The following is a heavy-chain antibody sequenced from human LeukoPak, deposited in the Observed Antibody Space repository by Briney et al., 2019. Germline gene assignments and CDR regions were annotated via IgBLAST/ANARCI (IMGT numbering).Heavy chain of an antibody. V-gene: IGHV3-11*04. CDR2: ISPSGTDI. Sequence: GGSLRLSCAVSGFTFSDTYMTWIRQAPGKGLESLSYISPSGTDISYADSVKGRFTISRDNAKNSLYLQMNSLRAEDTAVYYCARGRSGNYNAFDIWGQGTMVTVSS. CDR1: GFTFSDTY. CDR3: ARGRSGNYNAFDI. J-gene: IGHJ3*02. D-gene: IGHD3-10*01.